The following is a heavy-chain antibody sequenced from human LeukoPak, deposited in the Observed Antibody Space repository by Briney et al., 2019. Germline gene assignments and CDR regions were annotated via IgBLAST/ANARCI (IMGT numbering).Heavy chain of an antibody. V-gene: IGHV4-4*02. CDR1: GGSISNSNW. J-gene: IGHJ4*02. Sequence: SGTLSLTCAVSGGSISNSNWWNWVRQPPGKGLEWIGEIYHSGSTNYNPSLRSRVTISVDRSKNQFALKLTSVTAADTAVYYCASGQGSYGDYWGQGTLVIVSS. CDR2: IYHSGST. D-gene: IGHD5-18*01. CDR3: ASGQGSYGDY.